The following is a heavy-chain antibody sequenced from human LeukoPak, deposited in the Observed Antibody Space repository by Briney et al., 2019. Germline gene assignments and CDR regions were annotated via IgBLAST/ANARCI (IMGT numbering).Heavy chain of an antibody. CDR1: GFTFSSYW. V-gene: IGHV3-74*01. D-gene: IGHD2-2*01. CDR2: INSDGSST. Sequence: GGSLRLSCAASGFTFSSYWMHWVRQAPGKGLVWVSRINSDGSSTSYADSVKGRFTISRDNAKNTLYLQMNSLRAEDTAVYYCARVTMSYQLGSPYFDYWGQGTLVTVSS. CDR3: ARVTMSYQLGSPYFDY. J-gene: IGHJ4*02.